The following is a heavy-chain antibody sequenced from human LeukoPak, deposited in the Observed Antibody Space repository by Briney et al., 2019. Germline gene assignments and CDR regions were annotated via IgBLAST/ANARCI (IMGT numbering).Heavy chain of an antibody. CDR1: GFTFSDYW. D-gene: IGHD1-26*01. V-gene: IGHV3-7*01. CDR2: IKQDGSHK. CDR3: ARGGGDY. Sequence: GGSLRLSCVASGFTFSDYWMTWVRQAPGKGLEWVANIKQDGSHKKYVDSVKGRFTISRDNAKNSLYLQMDSLRDEDTAVYYCARGGGDYRGQGTLVTVTS. J-gene: IGHJ4*02.